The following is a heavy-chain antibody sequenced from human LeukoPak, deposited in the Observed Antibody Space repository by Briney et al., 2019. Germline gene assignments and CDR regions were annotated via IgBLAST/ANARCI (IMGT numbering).Heavy chain of an antibody. CDR3: ASSDYGGNLNY. V-gene: IGHV1-69*05. D-gene: IGHD4/OR15-4a*01. CDR2: IIPIFGTA. Sequence: SVKVSCKASGGTFSSYAISWVRQAPGQGLEWMGRIIPIFGTANYAQKFQGRVTITTDESTSTAYMELSSLRSEDTSVYYCASSDYGGNLNYWGQGTMVTVSS. J-gene: IGHJ4*02. CDR1: GGTFSSYA.